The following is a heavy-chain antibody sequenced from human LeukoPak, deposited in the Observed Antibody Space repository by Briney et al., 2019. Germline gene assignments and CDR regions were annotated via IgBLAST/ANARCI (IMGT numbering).Heavy chain of an antibody. Sequence: PGGSLRLSCAASGFTFSSYSMNWVRQAPGKGLEWVSSISSSSSYIYYADSVKGRFTISRDNSKNTLYLQMNSLRAEDTAVYYCAKDRRGGYFDYWGQGTLVTVSS. CDR1: GFTFSSYS. CDR2: ISSSSSYI. D-gene: IGHD3-16*01. V-gene: IGHV3-21*01. J-gene: IGHJ4*02. CDR3: AKDRRGGYFDY.